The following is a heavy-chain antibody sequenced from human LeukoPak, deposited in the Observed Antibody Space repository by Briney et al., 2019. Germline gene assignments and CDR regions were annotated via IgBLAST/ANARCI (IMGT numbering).Heavy chain of an antibody. V-gene: IGHV4-30-2*06. CDR2: IFYSGST. CDR3: ARGPYLGDSNNWFDP. Sequence: SQTLSLTCAVSGGSVGGAGQSWSWIRQSPGKALEWIAYIFYSGSTYYNPSLKSRVTILIDTPKNQFSLKLSSVTAADTAVYYCARGPYLGDSNNWFDPWGPGTLVTVSS. CDR1: GGSVGGAGQS. J-gene: IGHJ5*02. D-gene: IGHD4-17*01.